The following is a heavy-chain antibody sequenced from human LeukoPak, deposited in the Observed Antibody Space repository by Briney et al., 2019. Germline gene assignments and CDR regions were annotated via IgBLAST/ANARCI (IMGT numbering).Heavy chain of an antibody. CDR2: IYTSGST. V-gene: IGHV4-4*07. D-gene: IGHD2-2*01. CDR1: GGSISSYY. Sequence: SETLSLTCTVSGGSISSYYWSWIRQPAGKGLEWIGRIYTSGSTNYNPSLKSRVTMSVDTSKNQFSLKLSFVTAADTAVYYCARVSCSSTSCNDAFDIWGQGTMVTVSS. CDR3: ARVSCSSTSCNDAFDI. J-gene: IGHJ3*02.